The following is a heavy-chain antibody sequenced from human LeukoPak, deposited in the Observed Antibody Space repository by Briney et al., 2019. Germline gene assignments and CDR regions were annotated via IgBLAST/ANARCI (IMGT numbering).Heavy chain of an antibody. J-gene: IGHJ4*02. CDR3: ARVMDSWDLGHHFDY. D-gene: IGHD2-15*01. Sequence: SETLSLTCTVSGGSMSGYYWSWIRQPPGKGLEWIGYVYYSGSTYYNPSFESRVTISLDTSKNQFSLKLSSVTTADAAVYYCARVMDSWDLGHHFDYWGQGTLVTVSS. CDR2: VYYSGST. CDR1: GGSMSGYY. V-gene: IGHV4-59*01.